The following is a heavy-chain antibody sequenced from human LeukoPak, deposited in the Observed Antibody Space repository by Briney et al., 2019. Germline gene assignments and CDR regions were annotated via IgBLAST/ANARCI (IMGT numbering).Heavy chain of an antibody. V-gene: IGHV4-4*07. CDR3: ARDRRTIFGVVNYFDY. D-gene: IGHD3-3*01. J-gene: IGHJ4*02. Sequence: SETLSLTCTVSGGSISSYYWSWIRQHAGKGLEWIGRIYTSGSTNYNPSLKSRVTMSVDTSKNQFSLKLSSVTAADTAVYYCARDRRTIFGVVNYFDYWGQGTLVTVSS. CDR2: IYTSGST. CDR1: GGSISSYY.